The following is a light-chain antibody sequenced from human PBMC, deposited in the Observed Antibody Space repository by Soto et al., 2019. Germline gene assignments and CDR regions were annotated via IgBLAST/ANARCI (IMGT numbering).Light chain of an antibody. Sequence: DIQMTQSPSTLSASVGDRVTITCRASQSISSWLAWYQQKPGKAPNLLIYMASSLQTGVPSRFSGSGSGTEFTLTISSLQPDDFASYYCQQYKDYPITFGQGTRLEIK. CDR2: MAS. CDR3: QQYKDYPIT. V-gene: IGKV1-5*03. J-gene: IGKJ5*01. CDR1: QSISSW.